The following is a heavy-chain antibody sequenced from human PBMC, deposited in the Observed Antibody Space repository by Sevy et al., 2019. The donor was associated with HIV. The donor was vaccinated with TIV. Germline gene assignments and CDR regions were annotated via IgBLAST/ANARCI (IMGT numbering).Heavy chain of an antibody. CDR2: INPDKGDT. J-gene: IGHJ3*02. D-gene: IGHD4-4*01. CDR3: VREITTVPTTLLSFDI. V-gene: IGHV1-2*06. Sequence: ASVKVSCKTTGYIFTDYNIHWVRQAPGQGLEWMGLINPDKGDTIYVQTFRGRVSVTTDTSVGTAYMELSGLTSGDTAVYYCVREITTVPTTLLSFDIWGQGTMVTVSS. CDR1: GYIFTDYN.